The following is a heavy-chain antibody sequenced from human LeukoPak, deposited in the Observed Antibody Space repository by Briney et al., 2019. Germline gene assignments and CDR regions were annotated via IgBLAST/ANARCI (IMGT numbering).Heavy chain of an antibody. CDR3: ARFKSRSAAGNWFDP. D-gene: IGHD6-13*01. V-gene: IGHV4-39*07. Sequence: SETLSLTCTVSGGSISSSSYYWGWIRQPPGKGLEWIGSIYYSGSTNYNPSLKSRVTISVDTSKNQFSLKLSSVTAADTAVYYCARFKSRSAAGNWFDPWGQGTLVTVSS. J-gene: IGHJ5*02. CDR1: GGSISSSSYY. CDR2: IYYSGST.